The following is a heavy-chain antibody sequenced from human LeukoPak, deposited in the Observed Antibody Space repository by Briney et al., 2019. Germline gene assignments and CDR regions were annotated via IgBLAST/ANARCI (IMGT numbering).Heavy chain of an antibody. CDR2: ISYDGSNK. V-gene: IGHV3-30*18. D-gene: IGHD4-23*01. J-gene: IGHJ6*04. Sequence: GGSLRLSCAASGFTFSSYGMHWVRQAPGKGLEWVAVISYDGSNKYYADSVKGRFTISRDNSKNTLYLQMNSLRAEDTAVYYCAKDQIGYGGVESGMDVWGKGTTVTVPS. CDR3: AKDQIGYGGVESGMDV. CDR1: GFTFSSYG.